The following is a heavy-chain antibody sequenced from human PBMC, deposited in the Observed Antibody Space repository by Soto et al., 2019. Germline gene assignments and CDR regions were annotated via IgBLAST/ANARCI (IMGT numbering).Heavy chain of an antibody. D-gene: IGHD2-21*02. CDR3: ARGDRGAFDL. Sequence: EVQLVESEGGFVQPGGPLRLSCAASGFTFSYYWMHWVRQAPGQGLVWVSRIHSDGSSTTYADSVKCRFTISRDNAKNTLYLQMTSLRAEDTAVYYCARGDRGAFDLWGQGTMVSVSS. V-gene: IGHV3-74*01. CDR2: IHSDGSST. J-gene: IGHJ3*01. CDR1: GFTFSYYW.